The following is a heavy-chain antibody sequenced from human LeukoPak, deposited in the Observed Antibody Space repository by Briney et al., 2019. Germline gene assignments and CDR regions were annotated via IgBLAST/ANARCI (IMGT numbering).Heavy chain of an antibody. D-gene: IGHD6-19*01. Sequence: GRSLRHSCAASGFTFSSYAMHWVRQAPGKGLEWVAVISYDGSNKYYADSVKGRFTISRDNSKNTLYLQMNSLRAEDTAVYYCARGGGNAVAGEVDYWGQGTLVTVSS. CDR1: GFTFSSYA. J-gene: IGHJ4*02. V-gene: IGHV3-30*04. CDR3: ARGGGNAVAGEVDY. CDR2: ISYDGSNK.